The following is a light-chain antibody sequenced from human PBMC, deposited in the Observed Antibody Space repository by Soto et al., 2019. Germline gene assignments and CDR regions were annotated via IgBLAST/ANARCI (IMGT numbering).Light chain of an antibody. CDR1: QTISSW. Sequence: DIQMTQSPSTMSGSVGDRVTITCRASQTISSWLAWYQQKPGKAPKLLIYKASTLKSGVPSRFSGSGSGTDFTLTISSVQPEDFATYYCQQIYSIPVTFGQGTKVDIK. CDR2: KAS. V-gene: IGKV1-5*03. J-gene: IGKJ1*01. CDR3: QQIYSIPVT.